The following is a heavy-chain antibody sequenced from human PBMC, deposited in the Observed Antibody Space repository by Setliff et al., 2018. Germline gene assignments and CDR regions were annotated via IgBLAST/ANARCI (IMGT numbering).Heavy chain of an antibody. CDR1: GFTFSTYR. CDR3: ARTCSGSGCYAGLES. J-gene: IGHJ4*02. CDR2: IWGDGGTK. D-gene: IGHD2-15*01. V-gene: IGHV3-33*08. Sequence: GGSLRLSCAASGFTFSTYRMHWVRQAPGKGLEWVAVIWGDGGTKYHADSVKGRFTISIDNSKNTLYLQMNSLRPEDTAVYYCARTCSGSGCYAGLESWGQGTPVTVSS.